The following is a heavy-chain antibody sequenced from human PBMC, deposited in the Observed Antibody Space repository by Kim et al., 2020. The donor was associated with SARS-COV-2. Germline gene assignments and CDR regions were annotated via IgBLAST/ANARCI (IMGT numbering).Heavy chain of an antibody. Sequence: RYSPSFPGQVTISADKAISTAYLQWSSLKASDTAMYYCARSTTVTTFGYWGQGTLVTVSS. CDR3: ARSTTVTTFGY. J-gene: IGHJ4*02. V-gene: IGHV5-51*01. D-gene: IGHD4-17*01.